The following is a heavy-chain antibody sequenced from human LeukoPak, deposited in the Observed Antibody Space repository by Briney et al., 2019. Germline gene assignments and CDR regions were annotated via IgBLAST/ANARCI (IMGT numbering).Heavy chain of an antibody. V-gene: IGHV3-30-3*01. CDR3: ARTAAAYAFDI. Sequence: PGRSLRLSCAASGFTFSSYAMHWVRQAPGKGLEWVAVISYDGSNKYYADSVKGRFTISRDNSKHTLFLQINSLRAEDTAVYYCARTAAAYAFDIWGQGTMVTVSS. CDR2: ISYDGSNK. D-gene: IGHD6-13*01. J-gene: IGHJ3*02. CDR1: GFTFSSYA.